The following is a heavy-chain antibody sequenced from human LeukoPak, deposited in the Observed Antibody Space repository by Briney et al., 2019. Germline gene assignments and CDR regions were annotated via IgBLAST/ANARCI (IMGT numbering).Heavy chain of an antibody. CDR3: AKDKSTTFYYFDY. CDR1: GFTFNSYA. D-gene: IGHD2-2*01. CDR2: ISGSGGTT. Sequence: GGSLRLSCAASGFTFNSYAMSWVRQAPGKGLEWVSTISGSGGTTYYADSVKGRFTISRDNSENTLYLQMNSLRAEDTAVYYCAKDKSTTFYYFDYWGQGTLVTVSS. V-gene: IGHV3-23*01. J-gene: IGHJ4*02.